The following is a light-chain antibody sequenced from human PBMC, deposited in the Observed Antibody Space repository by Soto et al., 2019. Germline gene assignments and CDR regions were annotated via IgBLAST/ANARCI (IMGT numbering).Light chain of an antibody. V-gene: IGLV2-8*01. CDR2: EVT. Sequence: QPVLTQPPSVSGSPGQSVTISCTGTSSDVGDYNYVSWYQHQPDKAPKLMIYEVTKRPSGVPDRFSGSKSGNTASLTVSGLQAEDGADYYCSSYAGSNNFGVFGGGTKLTVL. J-gene: IGLJ2*01. CDR1: SSDVGDYNY. CDR3: SSYAGSNNFGV.